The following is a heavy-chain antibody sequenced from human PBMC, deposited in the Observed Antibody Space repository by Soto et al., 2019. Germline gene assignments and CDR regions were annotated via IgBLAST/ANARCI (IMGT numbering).Heavy chain of an antibody. CDR2: IYYSGST. V-gene: IGHV4-59*08. Sequence: SETLSLTCTVSGGSIGTYYWSWIRQPPGKGLEWIGYIYYSGSTYYNPSLKSRVTISVDTSKNQFSLKVSSVTAADTAVYYCARGNTPLDYWGQGTLVTVSS. CDR1: GGSIGTYY. D-gene: IGHD2-15*01. CDR3: ARGNTPLDY. J-gene: IGHJ4*02.